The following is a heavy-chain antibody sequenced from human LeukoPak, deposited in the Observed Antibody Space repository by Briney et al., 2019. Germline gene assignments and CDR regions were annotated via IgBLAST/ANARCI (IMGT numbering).Heavy chain of an antibody. Sequence: GGSLRLSCAASGFTFSSYSMNWVRQAPGKGLEWVSYISSSSSTIYYADSVKGRFTISRDNAKNSLYLQMNSLRVEDTAVYYCARGQFRFSDYDSSGFDYWGQGTLVTVSS. J-gene: IGHJ4*02. CDR1: GFTFSSYS. CDR2: ISSSSSTI. V-gene: IGHV3-48*01. D-gene: IGHD3-22*01. CDR3: ARGQFRFSDYDSSGFDY.